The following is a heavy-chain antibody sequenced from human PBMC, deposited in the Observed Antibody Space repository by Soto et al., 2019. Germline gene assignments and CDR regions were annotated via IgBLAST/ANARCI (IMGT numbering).Heavy chain of an antibody. J-gene: IGHJ4*02. Sequence: GGSLRLSCAASGFTFSSYSMNWVRQAPGKGLEWVSHISSSGGTIYYADSVKGRFVISRDAAKKSLYLQMNSLRAEDTAVYYCARGGVATDFDYWGQGTLVTVSS. CDR2: ISSSGGTI. CDR1: GFTFSSYS. D-gene: IGHD5-12*01. CDR3: ARGGVATDFDY. V-gene: IGHV3-48*04.